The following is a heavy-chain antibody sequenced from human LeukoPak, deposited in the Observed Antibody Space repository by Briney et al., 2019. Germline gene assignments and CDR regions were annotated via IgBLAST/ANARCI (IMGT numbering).Heavy chain of an antibody. D-gene: IGHD3-3*01. V-gene: IGHV3-7*01. CDR3: ARETYYDFWSGYYGFDY. Sequence: GGSLRLSCAASGFTFSSYWMSWVRQAPGKGLDWVANIKQDGSEKYYVDSVKGRFTISRDNAKNSLYLQMNSLRAEDTAVYYCARETYYDFWSGYYGFDYWGQGTLVTVSS. CDR1: GFTFSSYW. J-gene: IGHJ4*02. CDR2: IKQDGSEK.